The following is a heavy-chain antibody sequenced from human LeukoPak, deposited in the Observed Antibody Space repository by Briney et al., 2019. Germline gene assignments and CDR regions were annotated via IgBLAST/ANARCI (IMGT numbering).Heavy chain of an antibody. CDR1: RGSIGSYY. V-gene: IGHV4-4*07. CDR3: ASDSGRSGYPEYSFDY. CDR2: IYTNGSN. Sequence: PSETLSLTCTVSRGSIGSYYWSWIRRPAGKGLDWIGRIYTNGSNKKNPSLGSRLTISIGESNKHSSLRLIYLNAADTDIYYCASDSGRSGYPEYSFDYWGQGTPVIVSS. D-gene: IGHD3-10*01. J-gene: IGHJ4*02.